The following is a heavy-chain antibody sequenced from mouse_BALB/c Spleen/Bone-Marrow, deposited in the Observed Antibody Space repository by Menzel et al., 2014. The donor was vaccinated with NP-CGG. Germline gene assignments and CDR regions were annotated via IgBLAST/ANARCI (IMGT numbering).Heavy chain of an antibody. CDR1: GYTFSSYW. V-gene: IGHV1-9*01. D-gene: IGHD2-3*01. J-gene: IGHJ1*01. CDR2: ILPGSGNT. Sequence: VQVVESGAELMKPGASVKISCKATGYTFSSYWIEWVKQRPGHGLEWIGEILPGSGNTNYNEKFKGKATFTADTSSNTAYMQLSSLTSEDSAVYYCARENDYWYFDVWGAGTTVTVSS. CDR3: ARENDYWYFDV.